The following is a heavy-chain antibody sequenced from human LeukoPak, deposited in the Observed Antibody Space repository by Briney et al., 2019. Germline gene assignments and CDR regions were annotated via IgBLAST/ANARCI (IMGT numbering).Heavy chain of an antibody. CDR1: DDSITMYY. D-gene: IGHD4-17*01. J-gene: IGHJ4*02. V-gene: IGHV4-59*01. CDR2: VDHTGST. Sequence: SETLSLTCSVSDDSITMYYWTWIRQPPGKGLEWIGYVDHTGSTNFNPSLNGRVSISRDTSKNLFSLRLRSVTAADTAVYYCARGAPDYGDFPFDYWGQGTLVTVSS. CDR3: ARGAPDYGDFPFDY.